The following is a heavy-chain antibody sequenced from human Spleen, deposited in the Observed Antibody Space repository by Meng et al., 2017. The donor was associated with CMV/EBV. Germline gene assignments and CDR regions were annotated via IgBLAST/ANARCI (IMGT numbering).Heavy chain of an antibody. CDR3: ATSQTFGQMLSPWEAFDI. J-gene: IGHJ3*02. Sequence: GESLKISCAASGFTFSSYSMNWVRQAPGKGLEWVSSISSSSSYIYYADSVKGRFTVSRDNAKKSLYLQMNSLRAEDTAVYFCATSQTFGQMLSPWEAFDIWGQGTLVTVSS. V-gene: IGHV3-21*01. CDR2: ISSSSSYI. CDR1: GFTFSSYS. D-gene: IGHD2-2*01.